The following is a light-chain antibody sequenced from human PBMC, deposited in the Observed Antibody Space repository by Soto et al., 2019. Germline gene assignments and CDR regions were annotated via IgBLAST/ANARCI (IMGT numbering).Light chain of an antibody. CDR3: QQRSNWPWT. J-gene: IGKJ1*01. V-gene: IGKV3-11*01. CDR1: QSVSSY. CDR2: DAS. Sequence: TVLTPSPSSLSLTHGERATLSCRASQSVSSYLAWYQQKPGQAPRLLIYDASNRATGIPARFSGSGSGTDFTLTISSLEPEDFAVYYCQQRSNWPWTFGQGTKVDI.